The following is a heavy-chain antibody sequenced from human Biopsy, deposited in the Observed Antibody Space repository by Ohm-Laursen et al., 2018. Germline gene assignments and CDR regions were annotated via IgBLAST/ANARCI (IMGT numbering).Heavy chain of an antibody. Sequence: GTLSLTCTVSGGSISSYYWSWIRQPPGQGLQYIGFIYSGGNTNYNPSLRSRVTMSVDTSKNQFSLRLSSVTAADTAVYYCARAAFGPFDSWGQGALVTVSS. CDR3: ARAAFGPFDS. CDR2: IYSGGNT. D-gene: IGHD3-16*01. CDR1: GGSISSYY. V-gene: IGHV4-59*12. J-gene: IGHJ4*02.